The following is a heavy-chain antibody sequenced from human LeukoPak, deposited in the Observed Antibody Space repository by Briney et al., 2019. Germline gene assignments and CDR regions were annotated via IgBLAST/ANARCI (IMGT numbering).Heavy chain of an antibody. CDR2: TYYMSKWYN. V-gene: IGHV6-1*01. CDR3: ARGGGLQLY. CDR1: GDSVSTNGAT. Sequence: SQTLSLTCAISGDSVSTNGATWNWIRQSPSRGLEWLGRTYYMSKWYNDYAASVKSRIIINPDTSKNQFSLQPSSVTPEDTAVYYCARGGGLQLYWGQGTLVTVSS. D-gene: IGHD1-1*01. J-gene: IGHJ4*02.